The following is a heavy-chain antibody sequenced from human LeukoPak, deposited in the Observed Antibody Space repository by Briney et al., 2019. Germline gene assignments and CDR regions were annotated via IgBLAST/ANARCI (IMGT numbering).Heavy chain of an antibody. CDR3: ARAGRGVLSNFDY. Sequence: SETLSLTCTVSGGSISTYYWSWIRQPPGKGLEWIGYIYYSGSTNYNPSLKSRVTISVDTSKNQFSLKLSSVTAADMAVYYCARAGRGVLSNFDYWGQGTLVTVSS. V-gene: IGHV4-59*01. J-gene: IGHJ4*02. CDR2: IYYSGST. D-gene: IGHD4/OR15-4a*01. CDR1: GGSISTYY.